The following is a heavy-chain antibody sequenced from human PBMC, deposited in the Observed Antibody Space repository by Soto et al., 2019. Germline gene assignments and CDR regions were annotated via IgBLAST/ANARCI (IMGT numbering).Heavy chain of an antibody. J-gene: IGHJ3*02. CDR3: AKRPTSTGFGDPFDI. CDR1: GFTFSTYA. CDR2: ISSSGGNT. Sequence: GGSLRLSCAASGFTFSTYAMSWVRQAPGKGLGWVSTISSSGGNTYYTDSVKGRFTISRDNSKNTLYLQMNSLRAEDTAIYYCAKRPTSTGFGDPFDIWGQGTMVTVSS. V-gene: IGHV3-23*01. D-gene: IGHD3-10*01.